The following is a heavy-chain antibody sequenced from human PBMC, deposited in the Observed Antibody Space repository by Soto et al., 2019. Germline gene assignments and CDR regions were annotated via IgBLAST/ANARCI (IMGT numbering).Heavy chain of an antibody. J-gene: IGHJ4*02. V-gene: IGHV3-49*03. CDR1: GFTFGEYA. Sequence: GGSLRLSCTASGFTFGEYAMSWFRQAPGKGLEWVGFIRSKAYGGTTEYAASVKGRFTISRDDSKSIAYLQMNSLKTEDTAVYYCTRDQKTIFGVENWGQGTLVTVSS. CDR3: TRDQKTIFGVEN. CDR2: IRSKAYGGTT. D-gene: IGHD3-3*01.